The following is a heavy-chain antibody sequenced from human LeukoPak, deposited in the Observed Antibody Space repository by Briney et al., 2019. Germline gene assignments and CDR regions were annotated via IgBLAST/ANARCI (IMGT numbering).Heavy chain of an antibody. V-gene: IGHV4-59*08. CDR3: ARGRIRNGYSGYLY. D-gene: IGHD5-12*01. CDR2: IYYSGST. Sequence: SETLSLTCTVSGGSISGYYWSWIRQPPGKGLEWIGNIYYSGSTNYNPSLKSRVTISVDTSKNQFSLTLSSVTAADTAVYYCARGRIRNGYSGYLYWGQGTLVTVSS. J-gene: IGHJ4*02. CDR1: GGSISGYY.